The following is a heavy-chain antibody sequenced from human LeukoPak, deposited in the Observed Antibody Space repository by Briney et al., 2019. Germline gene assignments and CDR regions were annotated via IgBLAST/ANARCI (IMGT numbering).Heavy chain of an antibody. CDR3: ARRRYYDSSGYLQ. Sequence: SETLSLTCTIFGDSVSRSDSYWDWIRQPPGKGLKWIGTIYYSGRTYYGPSLKSRVTLSVDTSNNQFSLTLSSVTAADTAFYFCARRRYYDSSGYLQWGQGTLVTVSS. CDR2: IYYSGRT. D-gene: IGHD3-22*01. CDR1: GDSVSRSDSY. V-gene: IGHV4-39*01. J-gene: IGHJ1*01.